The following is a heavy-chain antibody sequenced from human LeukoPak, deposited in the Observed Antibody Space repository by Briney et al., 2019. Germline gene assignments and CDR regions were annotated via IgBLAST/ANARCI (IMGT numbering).Heavy chain of an antibody. J-gene: IGHJ4*02. Sequence: SLRLSLVAYGVAHRDHYRHWVRQAPSKGLVWVSHINGDGSRTGYADSVRGRFTVTRDNAENTLYLQMNSLRDEDTAVYYCARGKYNYACDGWGQGTLVTVSS. D-gene: IGHD3-10*01. V-gene: IGHV3-74*01. CDR1: GVAHRDHY. CDR3: ARGKYNYACDG. CDR2: INGDGSRT.